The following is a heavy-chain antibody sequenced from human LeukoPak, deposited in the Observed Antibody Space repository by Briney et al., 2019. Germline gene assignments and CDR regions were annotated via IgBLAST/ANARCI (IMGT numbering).Heavy chain of an antibody. CDR3: TTGMIRGLTHP. V-gene: IGHV3-11*01. CDR2: ISSTGSTI. CDR1: GFTFSDYY. D-gene: IGHD3-10*01. J-gene: IGHJ5*02. Sequence: GSLRLSCAASGFTFSDYYMTWIRQAPGKGLEWVSYISSTGSTIYNADSVKGRFTISRDNAKHSLYLQMNSLRAEDTAVYYCTTGMIRGLTHPWGQGTLVTVSS.